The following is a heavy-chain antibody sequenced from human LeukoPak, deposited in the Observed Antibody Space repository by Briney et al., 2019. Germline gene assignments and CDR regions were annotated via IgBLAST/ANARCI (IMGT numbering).Heavy chain of an antibody. V-gene: IGHV3-74*01. J-gene: IGHJ4*02. CDR2: INSDGSST. Sequence: GGSLRLSCAASGFTFSSYWMHWVRQAPGKGLVWVSRINSDGSSTSYADSVKGRFTISRDNAKNTLYLQMDSLRAEDTAVYYCAKDPRRWELGDYWGQGTLVTVSS. CDR1: GFTFSSYW. D-gene: IGHD1-26*01. CDR3: AKDPRRWELGDY.